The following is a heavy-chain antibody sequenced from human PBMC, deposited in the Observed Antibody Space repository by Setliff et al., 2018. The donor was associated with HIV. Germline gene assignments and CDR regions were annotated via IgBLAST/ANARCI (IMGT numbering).Heavy chain of an antibody. J-gene: IGHJ4*02. V-gene: IGHV4-59*01. Sequence: PSETLSLTCTVSGSLTSYYWSWIRQSPGKGLEWIGYIYYSGPTNYNPSLKSRVTISVDASRNQFCLKLSSVTAADTAVYYCARLHYDSRGYYHPYWGQGALVTVSS. D-gene: IGHD3-22*01. CDR1: GSLTSYY. CDR3: ARLHYDSRGYYHPY. CDR2: IYYSGPT.